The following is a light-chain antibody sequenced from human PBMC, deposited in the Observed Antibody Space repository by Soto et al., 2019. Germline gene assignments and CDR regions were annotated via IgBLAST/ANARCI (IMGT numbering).Light chain of an antibody. J-gene: IGKJ2*01. Sequence: EIVMTQSTATLSVSPGERATLSCRASQIVSSNLDGYQQKPGQAPRLIIYGASTSATGIPARFSGSGFGIEFILTNISLKCEDCADYYCQQYKNWPYTIGQGTKLEIK. CDR2: GAS. CDR3: QQYKNWPYT. V-gene: IGKV3-15*01. CDR1: QIVSSN.